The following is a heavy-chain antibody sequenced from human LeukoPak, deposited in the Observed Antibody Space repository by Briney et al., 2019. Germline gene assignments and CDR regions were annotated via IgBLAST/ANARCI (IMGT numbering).Heavy chain of an antibody. Sequence: SETLSLTCTVSGGSISSSSHYWGWIRQPPGKGLEWIGSIYYSGSTYYNPSLKSRVTISVDTSKNQFSLKLSSVTAADTAVYYCARVGSMSGSWYVFDYWVQGTLVTVSS. V-gene: IGHV4-39*07. CDR3: ARVGSMSGSWYVFDY. J-gene: IGHJ4*02. CDR1: GGSISSSSHY. CDR2: IYYSGST. D-gene: IGHD6-13*01.